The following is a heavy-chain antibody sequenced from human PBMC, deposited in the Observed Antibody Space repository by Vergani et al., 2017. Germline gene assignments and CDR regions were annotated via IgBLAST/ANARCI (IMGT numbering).Heavy chain of an antibody. V-gene: IGHV3-33*01. D-gene: IGHD1-14*01. CDR2: TWHDGNNK. J-gene: IGHJ5*02. CDR1: GFTFNQYG. Sequence: QVQLVESGGGVVQPGRSLRLSCAASGFTFNQYGMHWVRQAPGKGLEWVAVTWHDGNNKQYADSVKGRFTISRDNSKSTMYLQINSLRDEYTGVYYCARDLRLHYNRFDPWGQGTLVTVSS. CDR3: ARDLRLHYNRFDP.